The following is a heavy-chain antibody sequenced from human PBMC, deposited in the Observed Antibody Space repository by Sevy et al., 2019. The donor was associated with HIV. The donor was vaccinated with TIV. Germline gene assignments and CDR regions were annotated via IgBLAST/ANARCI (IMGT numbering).Heavy chain of an antibody. V-gene: IGHV3-7*01. CDR3: ARDDGNYYFHY. CDR2: IKQDAGQK. Sequence: GGSLRLSCAASGFTFSKYWMGWVRQAPGKGLEWVANIKQDAGQKYYVYSVKGRFTISRDNAKNSLYLQMNSLGAEDTAVYFCARDDGNYYFHYWGQGTLVTVSS. D-gene: IGHD1-7*01. J-gene: IGHJ4*02. CDR1: GFTFSKYW.